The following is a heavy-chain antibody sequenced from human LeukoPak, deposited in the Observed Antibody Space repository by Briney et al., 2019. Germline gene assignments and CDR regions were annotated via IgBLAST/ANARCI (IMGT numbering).Heavy chain of an antibody. J-gene: IGHJ4*02. CDR2: ISGSGGST. Sequence: GGSLRLSCAASGFTFSSYAMSWVRQAPGKGLVWVSAISGSGGSTYYADSVKGRFTISRDNSKNTLYLQMNSLRAEDTAVYYCATMAFFGVVIPSSVVYWGQGTLVTVSS. CDR1: GFTFSSYA. CDR3: ATMAFFGVVIPSSVVY. D-gene: IGHD3-3*01. V-gene: IGHV3-23*01.